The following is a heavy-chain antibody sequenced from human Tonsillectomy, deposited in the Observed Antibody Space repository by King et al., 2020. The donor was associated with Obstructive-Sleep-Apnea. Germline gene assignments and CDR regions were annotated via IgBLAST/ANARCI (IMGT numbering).Heavy chain of an antibody. J-gene: IGHJ3*02. CDR1: GFTFDDSA. CDR2: ISWSGDRI. Sequence: VQLVESGGGIAQPGRSLTLSCAASGFTFDDSAMHWVRQVPGKGLEWVSSISWSGDRIAYADSVKGRFTISRDNAKNSLFLQMNSLRREDTAFYYCAKDQGEYFGVGAFDIWGQGTMVTVSS. D-gene: IGHD3-10*01. V-gene: IGHV3-9*01. CDR3: AKDQGEYFGVGAFDI.